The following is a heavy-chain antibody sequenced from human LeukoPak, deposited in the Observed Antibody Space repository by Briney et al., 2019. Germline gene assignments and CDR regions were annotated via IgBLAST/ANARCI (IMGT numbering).Heavy chain of an antibody. J-gene: IGHJ1*01. CDR1: GYTFTDYY. V-gene: IGHV1-69-2*01. D-gene: IGHD6-19*01. Sequence: ASVKVSCMASGYTFTDYYMHWVQQAPGKGLEWMGLVDPEDGETIYAEKFQGRVTITADTSTDTAYMELSSLRSEDTAVYYCATDGGIAVAGTDQHWGQGTLVTVSS. CDR3: ATDGGIAVAGTDQH. CDR2: VDPEDGET.